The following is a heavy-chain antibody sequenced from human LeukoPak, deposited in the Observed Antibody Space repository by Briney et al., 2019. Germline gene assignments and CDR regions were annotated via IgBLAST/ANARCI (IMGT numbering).Heavy chain of an antibody. Sequence: SVKVSCKASGGTFSSYVISWVRQAPGQGLEWMGGIIPVLGTTNYAQTFQNKVTITADESTSTTYMELSSLTSEDTAVYYCATSGGDYYYYSLDVWGKGTPVTISS. CDR2: IIPVLGTT. J-gene: IGHJ6*03. D-gene: IGHD3-10*01. CDR1: GGTFSSYV. CDR3: ATSGGDYYYYSLDV. V-gene: IGHV1-69*01.